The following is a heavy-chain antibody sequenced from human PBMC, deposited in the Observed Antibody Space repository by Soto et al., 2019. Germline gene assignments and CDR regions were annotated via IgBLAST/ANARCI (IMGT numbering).Heavy chain of an antibody. CDR3: ARTVLGPDFFADSFVDYFYYMDV. V-gene: IGHV4-59*12. D-gene: IGHD3-16*01. Sequence: SETMSLTCTVSGGSISNFYWSWIRQPPGKGLEWIGYVYYSGSTSYNPSLKRRVTFSVDWSRGQFSLRLSSVTAADTAVYYCARTVLGPDFFADSFVDYFYYMDVWGQGTTVTVSS. CDR2: VYYSGST. J-gene: IGHJ6*03. CDR1: GGSISNFY.